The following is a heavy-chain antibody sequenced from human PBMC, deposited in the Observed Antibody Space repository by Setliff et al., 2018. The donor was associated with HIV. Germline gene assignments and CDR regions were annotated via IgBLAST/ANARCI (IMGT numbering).Heavy chain of an antibody. CDR2: IFYTGTT. CDR3: ARDPGWANPEYFQN. D-gene: IGHD2-8*01. Sequence: ETLSLTCTVSGGSIGSNAYYWGWIRQPPGKGLEWIGSIFYTGTTYLNPSLKSRVSISIDTSKNQFSLKMSSVTPADTAVYYCARDPGWANPEYFQNWGQGTLVTGLL. J-gene: IGHJ1*01. CDR1: GGSIGSNAYY. V-gene: IGHV4-39*07.